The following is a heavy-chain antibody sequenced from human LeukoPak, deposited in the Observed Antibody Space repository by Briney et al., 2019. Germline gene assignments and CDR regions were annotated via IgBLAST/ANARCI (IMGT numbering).Heavy chain of an antibody. V-gene: IGHV4-59*01. CDR2: IYYSGST. Sequence: SETLSLTCTVSGGSISSYYWSWIRQPPGKGLEWIGYIYYSGSTNYNPSLKSRITISVDTSKNQFSLKLSSVTAADTAVYYCARGPGIEDAFDIWGQGTMVTVSS. D-gene: IGHD1-14*01. J-gene: IGHJ3*02. CDR1: GGSISSYY. CDR3: ARGPGIEDAFDI.